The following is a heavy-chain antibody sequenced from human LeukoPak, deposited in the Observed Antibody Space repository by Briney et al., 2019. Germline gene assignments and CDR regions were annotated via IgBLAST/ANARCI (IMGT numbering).Heavy chain of an antibody. D-gene: IGHD3-10*01. J-gene: IGHJ6*03. Sequence: PGGSLRLSCAASGFTFSSYAMHWVRQAPGKGLEWVAVISYDGSNKYYADSVKGRFTISRDNSKNTLYLQMNSLRAEDTAVYYCARGQWFGESRGDMDVWGKGTTVTVSS. V-gene: IGHV3-30*04. CDR1: GFTFSSYA. CDR2: ISYDGSNK. CDR3: ARGQWFGESRGDMDV.